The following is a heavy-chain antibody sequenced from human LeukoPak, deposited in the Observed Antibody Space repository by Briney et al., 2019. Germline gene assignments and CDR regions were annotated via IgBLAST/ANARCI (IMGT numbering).Heavy chain of an antibody. CDR1: GGSFSAYY. J-gene: IGHJ4*02. CDR3: ARGGFYCGGDCYVDY. CDR2: INHSGST. V-gene: IGHV4-34*01. D-gene: IGHD2-21*02. Sequence: SKTLSLTCAVYGGSFSAYYWSWIRQPPGKGLEWIGEINHSGSTNYNPSLKSRVTISVDTSKNQFSLKLSSVTAADTAVYYCARGGFYCGGDCYVDYWGQGTLVTVSS.